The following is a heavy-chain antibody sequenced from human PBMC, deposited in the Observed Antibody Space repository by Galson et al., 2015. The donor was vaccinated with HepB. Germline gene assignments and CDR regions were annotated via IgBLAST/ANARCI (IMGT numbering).Heavy chain of an antibody. CDR3: ARDALYYGSGTNWFDL. D-gene: IGHD3-10*01. J-gene: IGHJ5*02. CDR1: GGSVGSGSYH. V-gene: IGHV4-61*03. CDR2: IFYSGNT. Sequence: SETLSLTCTVSGGSVGSGSYHWTWIRQHPGKGLEWIGYIFYSGNTFYNPSLRSRVSMSVDTSKNHFSLRLTSVTAADTAVYYCARDALYYGSGTNWFDLWGQGTLVTVSS.